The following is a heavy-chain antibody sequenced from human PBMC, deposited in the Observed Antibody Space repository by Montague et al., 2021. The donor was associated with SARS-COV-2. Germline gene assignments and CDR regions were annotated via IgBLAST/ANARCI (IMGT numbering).Heavy chain of an antibody. V-gene: IGHV3-74*01. CDR2: IKPDGTST. Sequence: SRRLSCAASGFTFRSYRMHWVRQVPGRGPVWVSRIKPDGTSTNYAASVKGRFTISRDNAKNTLSLQMDNLRAEDTAVYYCVRPLWFGDSDYFFESWGQGTLVNGSS. J-gene: IGHJ4*02. D-gene: IGHD3-10*01. CDR1: GFTFRSYR. CDR3: VRPLWFGDSDYFFES.